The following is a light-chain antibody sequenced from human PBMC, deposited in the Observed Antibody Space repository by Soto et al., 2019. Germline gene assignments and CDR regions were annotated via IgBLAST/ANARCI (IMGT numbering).Light chain of an antibody. CDR2: DVT. Sequence: LTQPRSVSGSPGQSVTISCTGTSSDVGGYNYVSWYHQYPGKAPKLFIYDVTKRPSGVPDRFSGSKSGNTASLTISGLQAEDEADYYCCSYAGTYTLWVFGGGTKVTVL. CDR1: SSDVGGYNY. CDR3: CSYAGTYTLWV. J-gene: IGLJ3*02. V-gene: IGLV2-11*01.